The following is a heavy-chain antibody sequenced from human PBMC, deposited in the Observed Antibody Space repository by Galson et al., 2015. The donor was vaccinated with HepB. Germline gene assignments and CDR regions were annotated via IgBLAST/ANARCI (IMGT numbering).Heavy chain of an antibody. Sequence: QSGAEVKKPGESLRISCKGSGYSFTSYWISWVRQMPGKGLEWMGRIDPSDSYTNYSPSFQGHVTISADKSISTAYLQWSSLKASDTAMYYCARHWFGELRSFSLGWFDPWGQGTLVTVSS. V-gene: IGHV5-10-1*01. CDR1: GYSFTSYW. CDR3: ARHWFGELRSFSLGWFDP. D-gene: IGHD3-10*01. CDR2: IDPSDSYT. J-gene: IGHJ5*02.